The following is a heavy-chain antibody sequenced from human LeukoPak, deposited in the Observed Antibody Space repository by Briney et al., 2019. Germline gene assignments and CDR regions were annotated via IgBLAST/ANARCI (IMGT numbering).Heavy chain of an antibody. CDR1: GFTFSSYS. Sequence: GGSLRLSCAASGFTFSSYSMNWVRQAPGKGLEWVSYISSGSSTIYYADSVKGRFTIFRDNAKNSLYLQMNSLRAEDTAVYYCARVSTYDFWSGYYDYWGQGTLVTVSS. J-gene: IGHJ4*02. D-gene: IGHD3-3*01. CDR3: ARVSTYDFWSGYYDY. CDR2: ISSGSSTI. V-gene: IGHV3-48*04.